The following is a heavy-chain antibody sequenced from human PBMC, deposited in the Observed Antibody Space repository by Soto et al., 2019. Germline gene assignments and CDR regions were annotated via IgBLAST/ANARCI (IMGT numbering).Heavy chain of an antibody. CDR1: GYTFTSYD. V-gene: IGHV1-8*01. Sequence: ASVKVSCTASGYTFTSYDINWVRQATGQGLEWMGWMNPNSGNTGYAQKFQGRVTMTRNTSISTAYMELSSLRSEDTAVYYCARGARYCSGGSCYFVDYWGQGTLVTVSS. CDR2: MNPNSGNT. CDR3: ARGARYCSGGSCYFVDY. J-gene: IGHJ4*02. D-gene: IGHD2-15*01.